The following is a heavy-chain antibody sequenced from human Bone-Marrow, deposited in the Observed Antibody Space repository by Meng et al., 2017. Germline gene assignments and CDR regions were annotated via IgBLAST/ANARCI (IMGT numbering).Heavy chain of an antibody. D-gene: IGHD3-22*01. CDR1: GYTFTSYD. J-gene: IGHJ4*02. V-gene: IGHV1-8*01. CDR2: MNPNSGNT. Sequence: QGQLGQSGAEVKKPGASVKVSCKASGYTFTSYDINWVRQATGQGLEWMGWMNPNSGNTGYAQKFQGKVTMTRNTSISTAYMELSSLRSEDTAVYYCVRFLNYYDSSGYYWWGQGTLVTVSS. CDR3: VRFLNYYDSSGYYW.